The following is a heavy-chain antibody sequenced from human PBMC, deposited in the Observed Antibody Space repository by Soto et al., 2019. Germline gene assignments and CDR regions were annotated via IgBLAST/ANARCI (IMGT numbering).Heavy chain of an antibody. CDR3: ARGSPLSSSFPLDY. D-gene: IGHD6-6*01. Sequence: QVQLQQSGPGLVKPSETLSLTCTVFGGSIRPYYWSWIRQPPGKDLEWIGYIYYTGSTNYSTSLKIRVAISLDKTKNLLSLNLNSVTAANTAVYYCARGSPLSSSFPLDYWGQGSLFAVSS. CDR2: IYYTGST. J-gene: IGHJ4*02. CDR1: GGSIRPYY. V-gene: IGHV4-59*12.